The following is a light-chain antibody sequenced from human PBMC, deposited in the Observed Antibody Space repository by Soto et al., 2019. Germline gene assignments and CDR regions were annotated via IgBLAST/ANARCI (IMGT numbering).Light chain of an antibody. CDR3: HQYNNDPSP. CDR1: QGISNS. Sequence: DIQMTQSPSSLSASVGDTITITCRASQGISNSLNWYQLRPGEAPKLLIYDASNLAPGVPSRFSRSGYGPHFTFTVSSLQTEDIATYYCHQYNNDPSPFGPGTKVDLK. CDR2: DAS. J-gene: IGKJ3*01. V-gene: IGKV1-33*01.